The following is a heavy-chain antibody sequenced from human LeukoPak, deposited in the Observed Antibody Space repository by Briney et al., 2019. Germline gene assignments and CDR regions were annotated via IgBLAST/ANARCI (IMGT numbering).Heavy chain of an antibody. CDR1: GFTFSTYS. J-gene: IGHJ4*02. D-gene: IGHD6-6*01. CDR3: AKDAISSLAVRRFDL. Sequence: GGSLRLSCLASGFTFSTYSMSWVRQAPGKGLEWLAAISSDHTAYYADSVKGRFIVSRDNSKNTLYLHLNSLRTDDTAIYYCAKDAISSLAVRRFDLWGQGTLVTVSS. V-gene: IGHV3-23*01. CDR2: ISSDHTA.